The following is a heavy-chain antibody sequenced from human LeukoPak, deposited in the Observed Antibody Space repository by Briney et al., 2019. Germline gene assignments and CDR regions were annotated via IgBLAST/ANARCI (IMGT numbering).Heavy chain of an antibody. D-gene: IGHD4-17*01. V-gene: IGHV7-4-1*02. CDR1: GYTLTELS. CDR2: INTNTGNP. CDR3: ARSNNDGDYLGVGFDY. J-gene: IGHJ4*02. Sequence: ASVKVSCTVSGYTLTELSMHWVRQAPGQGLEWMGWINTNTGNPTNAQGFTGRFVFSLDTSVRTAYLQISSLKTEDTAVYYCARSNNDGDYLGVGFDYWGQGTLVTVSS.